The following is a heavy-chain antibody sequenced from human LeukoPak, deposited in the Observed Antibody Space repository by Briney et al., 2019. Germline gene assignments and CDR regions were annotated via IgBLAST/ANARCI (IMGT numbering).Heavy chain of an antibody. J-gene: IGHJ4*02. CDR1: GGSFSGYY. V-gene: IGHV4-34*01. CDR3: ARVITMVRGGEDY. D-gene: IGHD3-10*01. CDR2: INHSGST. Sequence: PSETLSVTCADYGGSFSGYYWSWIRQPPGKGLEWIGEINHSGSTNYNPSLKRRVTISVDTSKNQFSLKLSSVTAADTAVYYCARVITMVRGGEDYWGQGTLVTVSS.